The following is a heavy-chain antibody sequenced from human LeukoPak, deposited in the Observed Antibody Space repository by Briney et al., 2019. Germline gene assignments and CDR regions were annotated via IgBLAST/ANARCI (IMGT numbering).Heavy chain of an antibody. CDR2: ISGYNSKT. CDR3: ARVLLVEDSESHYFDH. J-gene: IGHJ4*02. D-gene: IGHD1-26*01. CDR1: DYPFTEFG. Sequence: GASVKVSCKASDYPFTEFGVCWVRQAPGQGLEWMGWISGYNSKTHYARKFQGRVTMTTDTSTTTAYMELRTLRSDDTAVYYCARVLLVEDSESHYFDHWGQGTLVTVTS. V-gene: IGHV1-18*01.